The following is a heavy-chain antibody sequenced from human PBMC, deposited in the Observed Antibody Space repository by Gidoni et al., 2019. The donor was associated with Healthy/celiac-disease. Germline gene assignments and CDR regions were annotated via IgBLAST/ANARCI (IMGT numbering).Heavy chain of an antibody. CDR3: AREYCSGGSCYFRGFDY. CDR2: IYYSGST. J-gene: IGHJ4*02. CDR1: GCSISSYY. V-gene: IGHV4-59*01. Sequence: QVQLQESGPGLVKPSETLSLTCTVSGCSISSYYWSWIRQPPGKGLEWIGYIYYSGSTNYNPSLKSRVTISVDTSKNQFSLKLSSVTAADTAVYYCAREYCSGGSCYFRGFDYWGQGTLVTVSS. D-gene: IGHD2-15*01.